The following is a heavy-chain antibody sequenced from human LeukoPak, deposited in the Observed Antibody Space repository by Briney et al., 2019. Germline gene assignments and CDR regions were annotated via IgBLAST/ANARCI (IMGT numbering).Heavy chain of an antibody. CDR1: GFTFSSYA. J-gene: IGHJ4*02. CDR3: AKDGGLWVSAHWGDS. CDR2: ISYDASNK. V-gene: IGHV3-30*04. D-gene: IGHD7-27*01. Sequence: PGGSLRLSCAASGFTFSSYAMHWVRQAPGKGLEWVAVISYDASNKYYADSVKGRFTVSRDNSKNTLFLQMNSLRAEDTAVYYCAKDGGLWVSAHWGDSWGRGTLVTVSS.